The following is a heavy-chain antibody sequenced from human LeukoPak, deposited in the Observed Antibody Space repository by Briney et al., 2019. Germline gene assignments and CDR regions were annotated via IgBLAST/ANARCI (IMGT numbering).Heavy chain of an antibody. D-gene: IGHD2-15*01. V-gene: IGHV4-61*02. Sequence: SETLSLTCTVSGGSIRSGSYHWSWIRQPAGKGLEWIGRIYTSGSTNYNSSLKSRVTISIDTSKNQFSLKLNSVTAADTAVYFCARDRSCSDGSCYSDWYFDLWGRGTLVTVSS. CDR1: GGSIRSGSYH. CDR2: IYTSGST. CDR3: ARDRSCSDGSCYSDWYFDL. J-gene: IGHJ2*01.